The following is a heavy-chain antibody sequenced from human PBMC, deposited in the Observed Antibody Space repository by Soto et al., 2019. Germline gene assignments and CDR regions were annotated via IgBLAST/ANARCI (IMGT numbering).Heavy chain of an antibody. V-gene: IGHV3-48*02. CDR2: ISSSSSTI. Sequence: GGSLRLSCAASGFTFSSYSMNWVRQAPGKGLEWVSYISSSSSTIYYADSVKGRFTISRDNAKNSLYLQMNSLRDEDTAVYYCAKIYSGYDQGAHATRTFDYWGQGTLVTVSS. J-gene: IGHJ4*02. D-gene: IGHD5-12*01. CDR3: AKIYSGYDQGAHATRTFDY. CDR1: GFTFSSYS.